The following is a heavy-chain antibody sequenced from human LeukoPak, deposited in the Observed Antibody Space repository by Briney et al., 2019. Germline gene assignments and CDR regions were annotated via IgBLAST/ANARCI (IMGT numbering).Heavy chain of an antibody. CDR3: ATQRGSYLWGTDFDY. V-gene: IGHV1-2*02. Sequence: GASVEVSCTASGYTFTGYYMHWVRQAPGQGLEWMGWINPNSGDTKYAQKFQGRVTMTRDTSISTAYMELSRLRSDDTAVYYCATQRGSYLWGTDFDYWGQGTLVTVSS. D-gene: IGHD3-16*01. J-gene: IGHJ4*02. CDR1: GYTFTGYY. CDR2: INPNSGDT.